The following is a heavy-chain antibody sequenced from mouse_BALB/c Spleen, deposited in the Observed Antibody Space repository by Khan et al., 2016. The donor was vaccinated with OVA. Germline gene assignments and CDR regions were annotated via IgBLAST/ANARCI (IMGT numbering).Heavy chain of an antibody. Sequence: VKLLESGPGLVKPSQSLSLTCTVTGYSITSGYGWNWIRQFPGNKLEWMGYISYSGSTNYNPSLKSRISITRDTSKNQFFLQLNSLTTEDTATYYCARTARIKYWGQGTTLTVSS. J-gene: IGHJ2*01. CDR3: ARTARIKY. V-gene: IGHV3-2*02. D-gene: IGHD1-2*01. CDR2: ISYSGST. CDR1: GYSITSGYG.